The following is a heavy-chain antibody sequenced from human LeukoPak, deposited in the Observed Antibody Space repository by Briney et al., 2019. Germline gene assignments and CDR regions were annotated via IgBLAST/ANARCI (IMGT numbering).Heavy chain of an antibody. V-gene: IGHV3-30*04. J-gene: IGHJ4*02. D-gene: IGHD3-22*01. CDR1: GFTFSSYA. Sequence: PGRSLRLSCAASGFTFSSYAMHWVRQAPGKGLEWVAVISYDGSNKYYADSVKGRFTISRDNSKNTLYLQMNSLRAEDTAVYYCARGIHYYYDSSGSAPLDYWGQGTLVTVSS. CDR3: ARGIHYYYDSSGSAPLDY. CDR2: ISYDGSNK.